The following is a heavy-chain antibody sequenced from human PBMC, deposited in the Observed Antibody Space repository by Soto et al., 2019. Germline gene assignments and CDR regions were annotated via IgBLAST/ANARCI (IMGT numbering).Heavy chain of an antibody. J-gene: IGHJ4*02. CDR2: IYPGDSDT. V-gene: IGHV5-51*01. D-gene: IGHD3-3*01. CDR1: GYSFTSYW. Sequence: PGESLKISCKGSGYSFTSYWIGWVRQMPGKGLEWMGIIYPGDSDTRYSPSFQGQVTISADKSISTAYLQWSSLKASDTAMYYCARRPYTYDFWSGYYETYYYFDYWGQGTLVTVSS. CDR3: ARRPYTYDFWSGYYETYYYFDY.